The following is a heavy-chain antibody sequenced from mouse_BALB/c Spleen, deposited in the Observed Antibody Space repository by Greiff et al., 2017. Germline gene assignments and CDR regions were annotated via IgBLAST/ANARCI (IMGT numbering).Heavy chain of an antibody. CDR3: ARDRGYDGYSYAMDY. J-gene: IGHJ4*01. Sequence: QVQLKESGPRLVAPSQSLSISCTVSGFSLTSYGVHWVRQPPGQGLEWLGVIWAGGSTNYKSDQMSRMSISKDNSKSQVSLNMNSMQTDDTAMYYCARDRGYDGYSYAMDYWGQGTSVTVSS. CDR1: GFSLTSYG. D-gene: IGHD2-3*01. CDR2: IWAGGST. V-gene: IGHV2-9*02.